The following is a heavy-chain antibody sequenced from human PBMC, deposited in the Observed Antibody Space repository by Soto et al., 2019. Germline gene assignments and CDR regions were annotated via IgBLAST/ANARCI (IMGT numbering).Heavy chain of an antibody. Sequence: QVQLVQSGAEVKKPGASVKVSCKASGYTFTSYGISWVRQAPGQGLEWMGWISAYNGNTNYAQKFQGRVTITADESTSTAYMELSSLRSEDTAVYYCARDGEGTRDGYNLNNWGQGTLVTVSS. CDR1: GYTFTSYG. CDR3: ARDGEGTRDGYNLNN. V-gene: IGHV1-18*01. D-gene: IGHD5-12*01. CDR2: ISAYNGNT. J-gene: IGHJ4*02.